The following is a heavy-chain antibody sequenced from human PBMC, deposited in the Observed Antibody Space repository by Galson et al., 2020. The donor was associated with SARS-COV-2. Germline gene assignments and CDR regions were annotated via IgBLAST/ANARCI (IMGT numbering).Heavy chain of an antibody. CDR3: ARALSVLDYHYGLDV. V-gene: IGHV4-59*01. CDR1: GGTINAYY. Sequence: SQTLSLTCTVSGGTINAYYWSWLRQTPGKGLDWLGYIHSIGTTNYNPSLKSRVTISVDTSKNHFSLKLNSVTAADTAVYYCARALSVLDYHYGLDVWGQGTAVTVSS. D-gene: IGHD3-10*01. J-gene: IGHJ6*02. CDR2: IHSIGTT.